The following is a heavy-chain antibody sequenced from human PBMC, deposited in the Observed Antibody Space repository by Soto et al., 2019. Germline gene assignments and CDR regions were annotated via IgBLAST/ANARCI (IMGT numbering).Heavy chain of an antibody. CDR3: ARTRGDSSSWSPFDP. CDR2: ISSSSSTI. CDR1: GFTFSSYS. Sequence: GGSLRLSCAVSGFTFSSYSMNWVRQAPGKGLEWVSYISSSSSTIYYADSVKGRFTISRDNAKNSLYLQMNSLRAEDTAVYYCARTRGDSSSWSPFDPWGQGTLVTVSS. J-gene: IGHJ5*02. D-gene: IGHD6-13*01. V-gene: IGHV3-48*01.